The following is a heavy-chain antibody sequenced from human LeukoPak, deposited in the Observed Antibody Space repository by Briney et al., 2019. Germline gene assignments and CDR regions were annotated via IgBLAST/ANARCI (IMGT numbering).Heavy chain of an antibody. J-gene: IGHJ6*02. Sequence: GGSLGLSCAASGFTFSSYAMSWVRQAPGKGLEWVSAISGSGGSTYYADSAKGRFTISRDNSKNTLYLQMNSLRAEDTAVYYCAKTLRGPRGYSGYDYYGMDVWGQGTTVTVSS. V-gene: IGHV3-23*01. CDR1: GFTFSSYA. CDR2: ISGSGGST. CDR3: AKTLRGPRGYSGYDYYGMDV. D-gene: IGHD5-12*01.